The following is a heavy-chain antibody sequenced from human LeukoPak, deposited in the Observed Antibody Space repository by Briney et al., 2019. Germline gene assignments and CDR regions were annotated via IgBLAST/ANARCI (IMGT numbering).Heavy chain of an antibody. CDR3: ARSSTGTYYYYYYMDV. Sequence: PSETLSLTCTVSGGSISSYYWSWIRQPAGKGLEWIGRIYTSGSTNYNPSLKSRVTMSVDTSKNQFSLKLSSVTAADTAVYYCARSSTGTYYYYYYMDVWGKGTTVTASS. V-gene: IGHV4-4*07. D-gene: IGHD2-2*01. CDR1: GGSISSYY. CDR2: IYTSGST. J-gene: IGHJ6*03.